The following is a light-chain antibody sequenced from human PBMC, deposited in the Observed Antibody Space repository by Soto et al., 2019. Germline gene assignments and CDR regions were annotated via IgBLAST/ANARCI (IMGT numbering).Light chain of an antibody. CDR3: QQSHDTPPT. CDR1: QSINTW. V-gene: IGKV1-39*01. CDR2: AAS. J-gene: IGKJ1*01. Sequence: RITNTCRASQSINTWLAWYQQRPGKAPKLLIYAASSLHSGVPSRFSGSGSGTHFTLTISSLQPEDFAIYYCQQSHDTPPTFGQGTKVDIK.